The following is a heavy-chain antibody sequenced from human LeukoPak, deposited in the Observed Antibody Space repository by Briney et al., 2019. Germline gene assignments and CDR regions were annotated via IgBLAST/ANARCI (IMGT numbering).Heavy chain of an antibody. Sequence: GGSLRLSCAASGFTFDDYAMHWVRQAPGKGLEWVSLISGDGGSTYYADSVKGRFTISRDNSKNSLYLQMNSLRTEDTALYYCAKEMLAHYDFWSGYPFDPWGQGTLVTVPS. V-gene: IGHV3-43*02. CDR1: GFTFDDYA. J-gene: IGHJ5*02. CDR2: ISGDGGST. D-gene: IGHD3-3*01. CDR3: AKEMLAHYDFWSGYPFDP.